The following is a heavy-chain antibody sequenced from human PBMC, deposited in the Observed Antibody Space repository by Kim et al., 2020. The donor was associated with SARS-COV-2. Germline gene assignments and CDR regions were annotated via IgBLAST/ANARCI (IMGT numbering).Heavy chain of an antibody. Sequence: AQKVQGRVTITADKSTSTAYMELSSLRSEDTAVYYCARDSLPYYYGRDVWGQGTTVTVSS. J-gene: IGHJ6*02. CDR3: ARDSLPYYYGRDV. V-gene: IGHV1-69*04.